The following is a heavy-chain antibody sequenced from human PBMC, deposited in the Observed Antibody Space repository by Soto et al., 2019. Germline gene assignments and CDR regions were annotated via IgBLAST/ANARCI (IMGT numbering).Heavy chain of an antibody. J-gene: IGHJ4*02. CDR2: INAGNGNT. CDR1: GYTFTSYA. V-gene: IGHV1-3*01. D-gene: IGHD5-12*01. Sequence: ASVEVSCKASGYTFTSYAMHWVRQAPGQRLEWMGWINAGNGNTKYSQKFQGRVTITRDTSASTAYMELSSLRSEDTAVYYCARQAEGGYNYGYRGQGTLVTVSS. CDR3: ARQAEGGYNYGY.